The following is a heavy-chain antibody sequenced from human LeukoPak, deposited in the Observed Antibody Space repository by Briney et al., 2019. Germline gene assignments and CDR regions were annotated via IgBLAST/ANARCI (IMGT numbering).Heavy chain of an antibody. Sequence: SETLFLTCTVSGGSFSNYYWSWIRQPAGKGLEWIGRIYTSGSTNYNPSVKSRVTMSVDTSNNQFSLKLTSVTAADTAVYYCARQPPQYYGMDVWGQGTTVTVSS. CDR1: GGSFSNYY. CDR3: ARQPPQYYGMDV. J-gene: IGHJ6*02. D-gene: IGHD1-14*01. V-gene: IGHV4-4*07. CDR2: IYTSGST.